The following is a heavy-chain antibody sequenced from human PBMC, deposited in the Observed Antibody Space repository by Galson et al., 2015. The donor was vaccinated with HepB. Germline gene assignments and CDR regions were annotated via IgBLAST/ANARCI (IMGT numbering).Heavy chain of an antibody. CDR1: GYTFTSYG. Sequence: SVKVSCKASGYTFTSYGISWVRQAPGQGLEWMGWISAYNGNTNYAQKLQGRVTMTTDTSTSTAYMELRSLRSDDTAVYYCARDARYYYGSGSYGPFRAPPPPDYWGQGTLVTVSS. CDR3: ARDARYYYGSGSYGPFRAPPPPDY. CDR2: ISAYNGNT. V-gene: IGHV1-18*01. D-gene: IGHD3-10*01. J-gene: IGHJ4*02.